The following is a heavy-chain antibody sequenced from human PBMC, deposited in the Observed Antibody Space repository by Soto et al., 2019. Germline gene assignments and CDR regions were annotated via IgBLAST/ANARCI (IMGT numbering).Heavy chain of an antibody. Sequence: QVRLVQSGAEVRKPGASVKLSCKASGYTFTTYYIHWVRQAPGQGLEWMGIINPNGGATSYAQNFHGRVTMTGDTSTNTVYMEMSSLRSDDTAMYYCTRALTEFDYWGPGTVVTVSS. CDR1: GYTFTTYY. CDR2: INPNGGAT. J-gene: IGHJ4*02. CDR3: TRALTEFDY. D-gene: IGHD7-27*01. V-gene: IGHV1-46*01.